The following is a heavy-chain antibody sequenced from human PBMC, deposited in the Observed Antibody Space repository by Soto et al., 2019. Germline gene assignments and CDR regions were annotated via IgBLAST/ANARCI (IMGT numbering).Heavy chain of an antibody. CDR2: ISDYNGNT. J-gene: IGHJ4*02. CDR1: GYTFTSYG. V-gene: IGHV1-18*01. CDR3: ARDGGSNWYAFGY. D-gene: IGHD6-13*01. Sequence: QVHLVQSGPDVKKPGASVKVSCKASGYTFTSYGVSWVRQAPGQGLEWMGWISDYNGNTDYAQKFQGRVTMTTDTSTSTAYMELRSLRSAATAVYYCARDGGSNWYAFGYWGQGTLVTVSS.